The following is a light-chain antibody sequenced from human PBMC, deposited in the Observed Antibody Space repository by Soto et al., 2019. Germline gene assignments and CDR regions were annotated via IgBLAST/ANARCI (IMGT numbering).Light chain of an antibody. Sequence: QSVLTQPPSVSGAPGQRVTISCTGSSSNIGAGYDVHWYQQLPGTAPRLLIYTNTNRPSGVPDRFSGSKSGTSASLAITGLQAEDEADYYCGSYTSATTWVFGGGTKVTVL. CDR2: TNT. V-gene: IGLV1-40*01. CDR1: SSNIGAGYD. J-gene: IGLJ3*02. CDR3: GSYTSATTWV.